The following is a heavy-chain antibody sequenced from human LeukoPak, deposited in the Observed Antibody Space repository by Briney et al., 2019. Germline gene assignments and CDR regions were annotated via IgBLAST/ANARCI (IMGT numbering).Heavy chain of an antibody. CDR1: GFTFSDYY. Sequence: GGSLRLSCATSGFTFSDYYMSWIRQAPGKGLEWVSYISSSSSYTKYADSVKGRFTISRDNAKNSLFPQMNSLRAEDTAVYYCARAGGGSASFFAYSVEGTLITVSS. CDR3: ARAGGGSASFFAY. V-gene: IGHV3-11*05. CDR2: ISSSSSYT. J-gene: IGHJ4*02. D-gene: IGHD1-26*01.